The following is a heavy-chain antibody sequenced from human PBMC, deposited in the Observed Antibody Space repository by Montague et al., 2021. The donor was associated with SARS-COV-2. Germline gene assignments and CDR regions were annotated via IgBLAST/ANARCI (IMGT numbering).Heavy chain of an antibody. D-gene: IGHD3-10*01. CDR1: GFTFGTYG. CDR3: AKDLWGNYGSGSSFQS. J-gene: IGHJ4*02. V-gene: IGHV3-23*01. Sequence: SLRLSCAGSGFTFGTYGMSWVRQAPGKGLEWVSGITGTTSGHKTYYAASVRGRFTISRDNSKNTVDLQMNRLRAEDTAVYFCAKDLWGNYGSGSSFQSWGQGTLVTVSS. CDR2: ITGTTSGHKT.